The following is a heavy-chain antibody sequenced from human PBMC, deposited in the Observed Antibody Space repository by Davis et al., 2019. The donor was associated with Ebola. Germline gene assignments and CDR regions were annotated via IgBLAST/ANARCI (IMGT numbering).Heavy chain of an antibody. Sequence: PGGSLRLSCTLPGVSISRHYWSWIRQPPGKRLEWIRSIYYTGSAYYNSSLASRATISVDTSKNQFSLKLTSVTAADTAMYYCSERGSSVWGQGTLVTVSS. V-gene: IGHV4-59*03. CDR2: IYYTGSA. CDR1: GVSISRHY. CDR3: SERGSSV. D-gene: IGHD3-10*01. J-gene: IGHJ4*02.